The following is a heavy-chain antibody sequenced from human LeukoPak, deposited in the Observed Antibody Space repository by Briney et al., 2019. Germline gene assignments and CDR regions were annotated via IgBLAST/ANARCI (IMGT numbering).Heavy chain of an antibody. D-gene: IGHD6-19*01. V-gene: IGHV1-18*04. J-gene: IGHJ4*02. CDR1: GYRFTSYG. CDR3: ARDSPLLAVAGSPDS. Sequence: ASVKVSCKTSGYRFTSYGITWVRQAPGQGLEWMGWIGGYKGHTNYAPKFQGRVTLTTDTTTNTVYMELRSLISDDTAVYYYARDSPLLAVAGSPDSWGQGTLVIVSS. CDR2: IGGYKGHT.